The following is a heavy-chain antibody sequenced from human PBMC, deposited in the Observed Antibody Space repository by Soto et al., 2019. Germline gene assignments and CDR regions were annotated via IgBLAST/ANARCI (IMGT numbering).Heavy chain of an antibody. CDR2: INHSGST. CDR3: ARGHSGYADY. Sequence: SETLSLTCAVYGGSFSGYYWSWIRQPPGKGLEWIGEINHSGSTNYNPSLKSRVTISVDTSKNQFSLKLSSVTAADTAVYYCARGHSGYADYWGQGTLVTVSS. CDR1: GGSFSGYY. V-gene: IGHV4-34*01. J-gene: IGHJ4*02. D-gene: IGHD5-12*01.